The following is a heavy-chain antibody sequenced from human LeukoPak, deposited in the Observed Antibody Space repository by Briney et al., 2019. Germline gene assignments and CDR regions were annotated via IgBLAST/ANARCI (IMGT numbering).Heavy chain of an antibody. CDR1: GGSISSYY. CDR3: ARGEGYSNYDY. CDR2: IYYSGST. Sequence: SETLSLTCTVSGGSISSYYWSWIQQPPGKGLEWIGYIYYSGSTNYNPSLKSRVTISVDTSKNQFSLKLSSVTAADTAVYYCARGEGYSNYDYWGQGTLVTVSS. V-gene: IGHV4-59*01. D-gene: IGHD4-11*01. J-gene: IGHJ4*02.